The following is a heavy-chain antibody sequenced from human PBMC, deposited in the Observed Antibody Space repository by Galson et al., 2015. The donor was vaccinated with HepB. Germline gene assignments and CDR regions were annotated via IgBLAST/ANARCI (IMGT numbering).Heavy chain of an antibody. D-gene: IGHD2-2*02. Sequence: SCKASGYTFSSYGMHWVRQAPGKGLEWVAVISYDGSNKYYADSVKGRFTISRDNSKNTLYLQMNSLRAEDTAVYYCAKGIRYCSSTSCYTETSRHYYGMDVWGQGTTVTVSS. CDR3: AKGIRYCSSTSCYTETSRHYYGMDV. CDR2: ISYDGSNK. V-gene: IGHV3-30*18. CDR1: GYTFSSYG. J-gene: IGHJ6*02.